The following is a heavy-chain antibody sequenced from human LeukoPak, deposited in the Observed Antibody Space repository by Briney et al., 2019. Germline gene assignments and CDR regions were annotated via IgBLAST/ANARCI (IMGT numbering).Heavy chain of an antibody. V-gene: IGHV3-30*03. Sequence: GSLRLSCAASGFTFSSYAMSWVRQAPGKGLEWVAVVSSDGSIDYYADSLRGRFTVSRDNSKNTMFLQFNTLRPEDTAVYYCAREGMGTTFSAWFDPWGQGTLVTVSS. CDR2: VSSDGSID. D-gene: IGHD1-7*01. CDR3: AREGMGTTFSAWFDP. J-gene: IGHJ5*02. CDR1: GFTFSSYA.